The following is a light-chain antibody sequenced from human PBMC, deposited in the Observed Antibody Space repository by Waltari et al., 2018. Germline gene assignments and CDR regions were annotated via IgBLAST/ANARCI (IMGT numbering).Light chain of an antibody. V-gene: IGLV1-47*01. CDR3: AAWDASLSAWL. CDR1: SSNIGSTY. J-gene: IGLJ3*02. CDR2: RNN. Sequence: QSVLTQPPSASGTAGQRVTISCPGSSSNIGSTYVYWYQHLPGTAPKLLIYRNNQRPSGVPGRFSGSKSDTSASLAISGLRSEDEADYYCAAWDASLSAWLFGGGTKVTVL.